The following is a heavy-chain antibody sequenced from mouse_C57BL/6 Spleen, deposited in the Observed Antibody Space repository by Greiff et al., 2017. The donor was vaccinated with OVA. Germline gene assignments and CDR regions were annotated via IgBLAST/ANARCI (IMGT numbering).Heavy chain of an antibody. CDR3: ARPYYSNYDWFAY. D-gene: IGHD2-5*01. CDR1: GFTFSDYG. Sequence: EVKVVESGGGLVKPGGSLELSCAASGFTFSDYGMHWVRQAPETGLERVAYISSGSSTIYYADTVKGRFTISRDNAKNTLFLQMTSLRSEDTAMYYCARPYYSNYDWFAYWGQGTLVTVSA. CDR2: ISSGSSTI. V-gene: IGHV5-17*01. J-gene: IGHJ3*01.